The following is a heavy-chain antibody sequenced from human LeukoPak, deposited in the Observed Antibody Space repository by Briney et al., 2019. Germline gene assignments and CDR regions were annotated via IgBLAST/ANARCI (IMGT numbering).Heavy chain of an antibody. J-gene: IGHJ4*02. V-gene: IGHV3-64D*06. D-gene: IGHD1-1*01. Sequence: GGALRLSFSAPGFTFSAHAIYWVRQAPGKGLEYVSGISNNGGSSFYAVSVKGRFTISRDNSKNTLYLQMSSLRAEDTAVYYCVKITSVTGGDCWGQGTRLTVSS. CDR3: VKITSVTGGDC. CDR1: GFTFSAHA. CDR2: ISNNGGSS.